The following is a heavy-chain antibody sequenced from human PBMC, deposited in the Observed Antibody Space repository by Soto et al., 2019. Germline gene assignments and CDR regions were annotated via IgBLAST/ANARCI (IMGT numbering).Heavy chain of an antibody. D-gene: IGHD3-10*01. V-gene: IGHV4-34*01. CDR3: ASSLTGSKYYYYGMDV. J-gene: IGHJ6*02. Sequence: SETLSLTCAVYGGSFSGYYWSWIRQPPGKGLEWIGEINHSGSTNYNPSLKSRVTISVDTSKNQFSLKLSSVTAADTAVYYCASSLTGSKYYYYGMDVWGQGTTVTVS. CDR1: GGSFSGYY. CDR2: INHSGST.